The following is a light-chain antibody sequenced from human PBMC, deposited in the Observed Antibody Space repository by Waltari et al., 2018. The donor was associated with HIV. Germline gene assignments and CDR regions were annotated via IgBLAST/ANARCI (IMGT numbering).Light chain of an antibody. CDR3: QQYYARPWT. J-gene: IGKJ1*01. CDR2: WAS. V-gene: IGKV4-1*01. Sequence: DIEVTQSAESLAVSLGERATIEGKSRQNVLYNSNNKNFLAWYQQKPGQSPKLLSYWASTRESGVPDRFSGSGSGTDFTLTISSLQAEDAAVYYCQQYYARPWTFGQGTKVEIK. CDR1: QNVLYNSNNKNF.